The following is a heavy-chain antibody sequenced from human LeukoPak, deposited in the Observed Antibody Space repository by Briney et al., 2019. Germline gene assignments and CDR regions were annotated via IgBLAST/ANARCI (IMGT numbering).Heavy chain of an antibody. V-gene: IGHV4-39*01. Sequence: PSETLSLTCTVSVGSISSSSYYWGWIRQPPRKGLEWIGSIYYTGSTYYNPSLKSRVTISVDTSKNQFSLKLTSVTAADTAVYYCARGSGSSAGFDFWGQGTLVTVSS. CDR3: ARGSGSSAGFDF. CDR2: IYYTGST. D-gene: IGHD3-10*01. CDR1: VGSISSSSYY. J-gene: IGHJ4*02.